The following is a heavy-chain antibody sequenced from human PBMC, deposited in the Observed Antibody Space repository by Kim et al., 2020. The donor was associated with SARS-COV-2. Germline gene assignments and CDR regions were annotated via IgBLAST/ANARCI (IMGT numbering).Heavy chain of an antibody. CDR3: TKYYGGGLYYYYYYGMDV. V-gene: IGHV3-49*04. CDR1: GFTFGDYA. Sequence: GGSLRLSCTASGFTFGDYAMSWVRQAPGKGLEWVGFIRSKAYGGTTEYAASVKGRFTISRDDSKSIAYLQMNSLKTEDTAVYYCTKYYGGGLYYYYYYGMDVWGQGTTVTVSS. D-gene: IGHD4-17*01. CDR2: IRSKAYGGTT. J-gene: IGHJ6*02.